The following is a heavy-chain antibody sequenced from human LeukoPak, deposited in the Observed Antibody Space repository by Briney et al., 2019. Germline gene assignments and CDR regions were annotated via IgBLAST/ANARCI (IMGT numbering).Heavy chain of an antibody. CDR2: ISAYNGNT. CDR1: GYTFTSYG. D-gene: IGHD6-13*01. CDR3: ARYPLSYSGNWHYYFDY. J-gene: IGHJ4*02. Sequence: VASVKVSCKASGYTFTSYGISWVRQAPGQGLEWMGWISAYNGNTNYAQNLQDRVFMNTDTSTSTAYMELRSLRSDDTAVYYCARYPLSYSGNWHYYFDYWGQGTLVTVSS. V-gene: IGHV1-18*04.